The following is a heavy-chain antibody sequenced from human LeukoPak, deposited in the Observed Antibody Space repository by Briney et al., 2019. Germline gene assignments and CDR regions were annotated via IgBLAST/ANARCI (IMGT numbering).Heavy chain of an antibody. J-gene: IGHJ6*02. CDR3: AREGYYGSGSYPEPYYYYGMDV. CDR2: ISYDGSNK. D-gene: IGHD3-10*01. CDR1: GFTFSSYA. Sequence: PGGSLRLSCAASGFTFSSYAMHWVRQAPGKGLEWVAVISYDGSNKYYADSVKGRFTISRDNSKNTLYLQMNSLRAEDTAVYYCAREGYYGSGSYPEPYYYYGMDVWGQGTTVTVSS. V-gene: IGHV3-30-3*01.